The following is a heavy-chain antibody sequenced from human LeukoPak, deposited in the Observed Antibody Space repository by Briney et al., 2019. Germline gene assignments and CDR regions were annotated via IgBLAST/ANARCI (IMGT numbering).Heavy chain of an antibody. CDR1: GFTFDDYA. Sequence: GRSLRLFCAASGFTFDDYAMHWVRQAPGKGLEWVSGISWNSGSIGYADSVKGRFTISRDNAKNSLYLQMNSLRAEDTALYYCAKSGGPYFPDMGEIDYWGQGTLVTVSS. CDR3: AKSGGPYFPDMGEIDY. J-gene: IGHJ4*02. V-gene: IGHV3-9*01. CDR2: ISWNSGSI. D-gene: IGHD1-26*01.